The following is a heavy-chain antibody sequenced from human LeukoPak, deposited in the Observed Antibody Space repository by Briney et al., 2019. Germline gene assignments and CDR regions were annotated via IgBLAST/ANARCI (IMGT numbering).Heavy chain of an antibody. CDR3: ASTDGGWYYFDY. CDR2: IKQDGSEK. V-gene: IGHV3-7*01. D-gene: IGHD6-19*01. CDR1: GFTFSSYW. J-gene: IGHJ4*02. Sequence: GGSLRLSCAASGFTFSSYWMSWVRQAPGKGREWVANIKQDGSEKYYVDSVKGRFTISRDNAKNSLYLQMNSLRAEDTAVYYCASTDGGWYYFDYWGQGTLVTVSS.